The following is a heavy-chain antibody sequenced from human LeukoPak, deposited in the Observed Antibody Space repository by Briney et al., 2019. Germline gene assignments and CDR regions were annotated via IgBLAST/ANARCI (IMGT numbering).Heavy chain of an antibody. V-gene: IGHV3-7*01. J-gene: IGHJ4*02. CDR2: MNQDGSQK. CDR3: VRYCIGTNYCVGPYFDW. D-gene: IGHD2-2*01. CDR1: GFTFSSYW. Sequence: NPGGSLILSCAASGFTFSSYWMSWVRQAPGKGLEWVATMNQDGSQKYHEDSMKGRFTISRDNAKNSLFLQLNSLRAEDTAVYYCVRYCIGTNYCVGPYFDWWGQGTLVTVSS.